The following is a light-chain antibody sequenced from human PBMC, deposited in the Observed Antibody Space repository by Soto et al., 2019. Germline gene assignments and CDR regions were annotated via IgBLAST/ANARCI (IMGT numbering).Light chain of an antibody. CDR3: KKYGSSTPT. CDR2: GAS. V-gene: IGKV3-20*01. Sequence: EIVFTQSPTTLSLSPGERSTLACRASQSISRYLAWYQQKTGQGHRLLIYGASSRATGTKDRFSGSGSETDFTLNIKRLEPEDFALXYCKKYGSSTPTFGQGNKGDIK. CDR1: QSISRY. J-gene: IGKJ1*01.